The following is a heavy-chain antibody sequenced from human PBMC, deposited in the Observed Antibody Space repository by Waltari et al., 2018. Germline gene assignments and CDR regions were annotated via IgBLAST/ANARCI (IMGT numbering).Heavy chain of an antibody. Sequence: QVQLVESGGGVVQPGRSLRLSCAASGFTFSSYAMHWVRQAPGKGREWVAVISVDGSNKYYAGSVKGRFPISRDNSKNTLYLQMNSLRAEDTAVYYCARAFITGTAEFDYWGQGTLVTVSS. D-gene: IGHD1-20*01. CDR3: ARAFITGTAEFDY. CDR2: ISVDGSNK. V-gene: IGHV3-30*04. J-gene: IGHJ4*02. CDR1: GFTFSSYA.